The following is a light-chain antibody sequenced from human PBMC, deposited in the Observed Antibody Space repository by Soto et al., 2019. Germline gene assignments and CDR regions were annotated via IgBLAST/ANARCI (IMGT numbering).Light chain of an antibody. CDR2: DTS. CDR1: RGIGSA. Sequence: EIVLTQSPATLSVSPGEGATLSCRASRGIGSALAWYQQKPGQTPRLLIYDTSTRATNVPARFSGSASGTDFTLTISRLEPEDFAVYYCQQYGSSPLTFGGGTKVDIK. CDR3: QQYGSSPLT. J-gene: IGKJ4*01. V-gene: IGKV3-20*01.